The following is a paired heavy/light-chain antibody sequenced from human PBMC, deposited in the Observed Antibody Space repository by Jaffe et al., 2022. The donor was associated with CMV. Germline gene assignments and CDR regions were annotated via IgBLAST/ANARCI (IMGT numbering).Heavy chain of an antibody. Sequence: EVQLLESGGGLVQPGGSLRLSCAASGFTFSNYAMSWVRQAPGKGLEWVSVISGSGSTTNYADSVTGRFTISRDNSKNTLYLQMNSLGADDTAVYYCASHRAGDCRGSNCRDFDYWGQGTLVTVSS. D-gene: IGHD2-2*01. V-gene: IGHV3-23*01. CDR3: ASHRAGDCRGSNCRDFDY. CDR1: GFTFSNYA. CDR2: ISGSGSTT. J-gene: IGHJ4*02.
Light chain of an antibody. CDR1: SSNIGNNY. J-gene: IGLJ2*01. CDR2: DNY. CDR3: GTWDSSLGAVV. V-gene: IGLV1-51*01. Sequence: QSVLTQPPSVSAAPGQKVTISCSGSSSNIGNNYVSWYQQLPGTAPKLLIYDNYKGPSGIPDRFSGSKSGTSATLGITGLQTGDEADYYCGTWDSSLGAVVFGGGTKLTVL.